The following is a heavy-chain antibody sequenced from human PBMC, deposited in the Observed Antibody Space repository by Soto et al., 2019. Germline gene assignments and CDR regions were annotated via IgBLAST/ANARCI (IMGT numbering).Heavy chain of an antibody. V-gene: IGHV3-23*01. CDR2: VSDSAGTT. CDR3: AKDPDRFGRGIITAFDI. D-gene: IGHD3-10*01. CDR1: GFTFSSYA. J-gene: IGHJ3*02. Sequence: GGSLRLSCEASGFTFSSYAMSWVRQAPGKGLEWVSSVSDSAGTTYYADSVKGRFTISRDNSKNTLYLQMNSLRAEDTAVYFCAKDPDRFGRGIITAFDIWGQGTMVTVSS.